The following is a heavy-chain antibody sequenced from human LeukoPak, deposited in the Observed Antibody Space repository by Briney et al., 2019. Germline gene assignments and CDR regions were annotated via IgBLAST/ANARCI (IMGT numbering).Heavy chain of an antibody. CDR3: AHYDSSGYHAFDI. Sequence: TGGSLRLSCAASGFTFSSYWMHWVRQPPGKGLVWVSRINSDGGTTSYADSVKGRFTISRDNAKNTLYLQMNSLRAEDTAVYYCAHYDSSGYHAFDIWGQGIMVTVSS. CDR1: GFTFSSYW. D-gene: IGHD3-22*01. J-gene: IGHJ3*02. CDR2: INSDGGTT. V-gene: IGHV3-74*01.